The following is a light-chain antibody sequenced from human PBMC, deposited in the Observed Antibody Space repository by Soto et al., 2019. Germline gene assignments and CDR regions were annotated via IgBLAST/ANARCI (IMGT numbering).Light chain of an antibody. CDR3: QQANSFPFT. CDR1: QIIGSW. CDR2: AAS. J-gene: IGKJ3*01. V-gene: IGKV1-12*02. Sequence: DIQMTQSPSSVSASIGDRVTITCRASQIIGSWLAWYQQRPGKAPTLLIYAASRLQTGVPSRFSGSGSGSDFTLTITSLQAEDSATYYGQQANSFPFTFGPGTKVAIK.